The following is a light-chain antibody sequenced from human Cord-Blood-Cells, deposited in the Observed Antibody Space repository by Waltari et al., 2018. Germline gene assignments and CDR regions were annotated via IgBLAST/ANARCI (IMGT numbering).Light chain of an antibody. CDR1: QSVSSN. Sequence: EIVMPQSPATLSVSPGERATLSCRASQSVSSNLAWYPQKPGQAPRLLIYGASTRATGIPARFSGSGSGTEFTLTISSLQSEDFAVYYCQQYNNWWTFGQGTKVEIK. CDR3: QQYNNWWT. V-gene: IGKV3-15*01. J-gene: IGKJ1*01. CDR2: GAS.